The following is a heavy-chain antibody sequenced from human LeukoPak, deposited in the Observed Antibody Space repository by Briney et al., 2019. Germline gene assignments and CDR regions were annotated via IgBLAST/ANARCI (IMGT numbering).Heavy chain of an antibody. J-gene: IGHJ4*02. V-gene: IGHV3-30*02. CDR3: AKDVHVYRPFDY. CDR1: GFTFSSYG. Sequence: GGSLRLSCAASGFTFSSYGMHWVRQAPGKGLEWVAFIRYDGSNKYHADSVKGRFTISRDNSKNTLYLQMNSLRAEDTAVYYCAKDVHVYRPFDYWGQGTLVTVSS. D-gene: IGHD3-10*02. CDR2: IRYDGSNK.